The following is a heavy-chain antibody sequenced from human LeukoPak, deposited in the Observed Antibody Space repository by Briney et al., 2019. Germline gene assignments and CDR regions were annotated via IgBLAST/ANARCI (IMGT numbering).Heavy chain of an antibody. Sequence: ASVKVSCKASGYTFTGYYMHWVRQAPGQGLEWMGWINPNSGDTNYAQKFQGRVSMTGDTSISTAYMELSRLRSDDTAVYYCARTLVVINDAFDIWGQGTMVTVSS. CDR3: ARTLVVINDAFDI. J-gene: IGHJ3*02. D-gene: IGHD3-22*01. V-gene: IGHV1-2*02. CDR2: INPNSGDT. CDR1: GYTFTGYY.